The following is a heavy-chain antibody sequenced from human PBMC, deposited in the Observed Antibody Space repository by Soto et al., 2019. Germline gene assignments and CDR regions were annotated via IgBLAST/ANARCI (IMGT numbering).Heavy chain of an antibody. Sequence: ASVKVSCKASGYTFTSYGISWVRQAPGQGLEWMGWISAYNGNTNYAQKLQGRVTMTTDTSTSTAYMELRSLRSDDTAVYYCARVVIDYDFWSGYSLRPTQNYGMDVWGQATTVTVSS. CDR3: ARVVIDYDFWSGYSLRPTQNYGMDV. J-gene: IGHJ6*02. V-gene: IGHV1-18*01. D-gene: IGHD3-3*01. CDR1: GYTFTSYG. CDR2: ISAYNGNT.